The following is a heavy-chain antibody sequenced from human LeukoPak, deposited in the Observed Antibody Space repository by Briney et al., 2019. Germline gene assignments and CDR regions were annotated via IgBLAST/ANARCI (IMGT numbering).Heavy chain of an antibody. V-gene: IGHV4-39*01. J-gene: IGHJ4*02. D-gene: IGHD5-18*01. CDR3: ARQVTFGYAYAYYFDY. CDR2: IHNSEST. Sequence: WVRQPPGKGLEWIGNIHNSESTYYNPSLKSRVTISVDTSKNQFSLKLSSVTAADTAVYYCARQVTFGYAYAYYFDYWGQGSLVTVSS.